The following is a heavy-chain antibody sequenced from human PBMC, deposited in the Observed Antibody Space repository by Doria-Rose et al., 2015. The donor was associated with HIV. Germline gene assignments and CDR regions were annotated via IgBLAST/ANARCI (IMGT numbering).Heavy chain of an antibody. V-gene: IGHV2-26*01. D-gene: IGHD6-13*01. CDR3: ARIKSSRWYHKYYFDF. Sequence: QITLKESGPVLVKPTETLTLTCTVSGVSLSSPGMGVSWIRQPPGKALEWPANIFSDDERSYKTSLKSRLTISRRTSKSQVVLTMTDMDPVDTATYYCARIKSSRWYHKYYFDFWGQGTLVIASA. CDR1: GVSLSSPGMG. CDR2: IFSDDER. J-gene: IGHJ4*02.